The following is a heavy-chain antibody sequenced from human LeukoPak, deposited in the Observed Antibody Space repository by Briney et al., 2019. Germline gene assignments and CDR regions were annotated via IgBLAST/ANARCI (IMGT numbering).Heavy chain of an antibody. CDR1: GGSISSSSYY. J-gene: IGHJ3*02. Sequence: SETLSLTCTVSGGSISSSSYYWSWIRQPPGKGLEWIGYIYYSGSTNYNPSLKSRVTISVDTSKNQFSLKLSSVTAADTAVYYCARGDSSGFDAFDIWGQGTMVTVSS. CDR3: ARGDSSGFDAFDI. D-gene: IGHD6-19*01. CDR2: IYYSGST. V-gene: IGHV4-61*01.